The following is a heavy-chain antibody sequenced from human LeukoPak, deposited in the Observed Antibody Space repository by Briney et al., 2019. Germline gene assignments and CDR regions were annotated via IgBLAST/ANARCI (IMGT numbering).Heavy chain of an antibody. D-gene: IGHD3-22*01. V-gene: IGHV4-31*03. CDR3: ARGDLYDSSGYYKYYFDY. J-gene: IGHJ4*02. CDR2: IYYSGST. Sequence: SETLSLTCTVSGGSISSGGSYWSWIRLHPGKGEEWIGYIYYSGSTYYNPSLKSRVTISIDTSRKQFSLRLNSVTAADTAVYYCARGDLYDSSGYYKYYFDYWGQGTLVTVSS. CDR1: GGSISSGGSY.